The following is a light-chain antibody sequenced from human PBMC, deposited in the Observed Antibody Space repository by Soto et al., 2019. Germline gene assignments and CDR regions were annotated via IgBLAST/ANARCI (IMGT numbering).Light chain of an antibody. V-gene: IGKV3-20*01. CDR2: GAS. J-gene: IGKJ3*01. CDR1: QSVSSSY. Sequence: IVLTHSPVTLSLSPGERATLSCRASQSVSSSYLAWYQQKPGQAPRLLIYGASSRATGIPDRFSGSGSGTDFTLTISRLEAEDFAVYYWQQKDTFAPGTKVDIK. CDR3: QQKDT.